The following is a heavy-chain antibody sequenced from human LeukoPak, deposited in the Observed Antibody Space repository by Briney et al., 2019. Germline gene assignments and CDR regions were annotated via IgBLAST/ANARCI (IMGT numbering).Heavy chain of an antibody. J-gene: IGHJ4*02. D-gene: IGHD1-1*01. V-gene: IGHV3-30*02. CDR1: GSTFSTYG. Sequence: GGSLRLAWAASGSTFSTYGMHWVRQAPGKGLEWVAFIRYDGSNKYYADSVKGRFTISRDTSKNTLYLQMNSLRPEDTAVYYCAKDSTTGTTTAIDYWGQGTLVTVSS. CDR3: AKDSTTGTTTAIDY. CDR2: IRYDGSNK.